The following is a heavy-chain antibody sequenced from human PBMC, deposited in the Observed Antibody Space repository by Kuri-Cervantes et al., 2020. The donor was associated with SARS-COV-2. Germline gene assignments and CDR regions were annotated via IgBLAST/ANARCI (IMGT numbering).Heavy chain of an antibody. CDR3: ARDRAPVSAAGPTYFDY. Sequence: GSLRLSCTVSGGSISSSSYYWGWIRQPPGKGLEWIGSIYYSGSTYYNPSLKSRVTISVDTSKNQFSLKLSSVTAADTAVYYCARDRAPVSAAGPTYFDYWSQGTLVTVSS. J-gene: IGHJ4*02. D-gene: IGHD6-13*01. CDR1: GGSISSSSYY. CDR2: IYYSGST. V-gene: IGHV4-39*07.